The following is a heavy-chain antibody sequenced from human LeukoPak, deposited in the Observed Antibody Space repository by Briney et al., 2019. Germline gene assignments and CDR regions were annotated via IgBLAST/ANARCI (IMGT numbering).Heavy chain of an antibody. V-gene: IGHV1-2*06. J-gene: IGHJ4*02. CDR1: GYTFTGYY. Sequence: SVKVSCKASGYTFTGYYMHWVRQAPGQGLEWMGRINPNSGGTNYAQKFQGRVTMTRDTSISTAYMELSRLGSDDTAVYYCARVGGGWQGSSFDYWGQGTLVTVSS. CDR2: INPNSGGT. D-gene: IGHD6-19*01. CDR3: ARVGGGWQGSSFDY.